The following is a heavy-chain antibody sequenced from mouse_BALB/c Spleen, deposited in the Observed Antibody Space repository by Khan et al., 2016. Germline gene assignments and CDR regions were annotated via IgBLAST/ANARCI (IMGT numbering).Heavy chain of an antibody. CDR3: ARGDD. J-gene: IGHJ2*01. CDR2: ISGGSSII. Sequence: EVELVESGGGLVQPGGSRKLSCAASGFTFSRFGMHWVRQAPEKGLEWVAYISGGSSIIYYADTLQGRFTISRDNPKNTLLLQMTSLSTEDTAIYYWARGDDWGHGTTLTVSS. CDR1: GFTFSRFG. V-gene: IGHV5-17*02.